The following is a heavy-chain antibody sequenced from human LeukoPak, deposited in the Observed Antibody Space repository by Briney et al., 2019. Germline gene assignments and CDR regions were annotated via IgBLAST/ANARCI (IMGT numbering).Heavy chain of an antibody. V-gene: IGHV1-46*01. CDR3: ARARTLRLGELSLL. CDR1: GSTFTSYY. J-gene: IGHJ4*02. D-gene: IGHD3-16*02. CDR2: INPSGSST. Sequence: ASVKVSFTASGSTFTSYYMHWVRQAPGPGLEWMGIINPSGSSTSYAQKCQGRVTMTRDTSTSTVYMELSSLRSEDTAVYYCARARTLRLGELSLLWGQGTLVTVSS.